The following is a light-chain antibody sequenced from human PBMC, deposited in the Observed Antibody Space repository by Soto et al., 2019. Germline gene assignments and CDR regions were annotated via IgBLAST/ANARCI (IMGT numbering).Light chain of an antibody. CDR1: QRVSSS. J-gene: IGKJ1*01. CDR2: GAS. CDR3: QQYDNWWT. Sequence: EIVMTQSPATLSVSPGERATLSCSASQRVSSSLAWYQQKPGQAPRLLIYGASTRATGIPARFSGSGSGTEFTLTISSLQSEDFAVYYCQQYDNWWTFGQGTKVDIK. V-gene: IGKV3-15*01.